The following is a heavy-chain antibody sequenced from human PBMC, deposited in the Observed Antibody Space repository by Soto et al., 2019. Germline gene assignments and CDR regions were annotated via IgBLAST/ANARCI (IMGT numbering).Heavy chain of an antibody. CDR3: AKDSSSWYGDYYGMDV. CDR2: IWYDGSNK. CDR1: GFTFSSYG. V-gene: IGHV3-33*06. D-gene: IGHD6-13*01. J-gene: IGHJ6*02. Sequence: PGGSLRLSCAASGFTFSSYGMHWVRQAPGKGLEWVAVIWYDGSNKYYADSVKGRFTISRDNSKNTLYLQMNSLRAEDTAVYYCAKDSSSWYGDYYGMDVWGQGTTVTVSS.